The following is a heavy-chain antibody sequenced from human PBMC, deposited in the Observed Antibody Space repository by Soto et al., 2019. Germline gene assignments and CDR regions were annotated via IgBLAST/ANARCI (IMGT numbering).Heavy chain of an antibody. CDR1: GFTFSDYE. Sequence: GGSLRLSCTASGFTFSDYEMNWFRQAPGKGLEWVGFIRSKDLGGTEHYAASVRGRFTISRDDAKSVAYLQMDSLKTEDTGVYYCARRARVGEYLTLNYYAVDVWGQGTRVTVSS. CDR3: ARRARVGEYLTLNYYAVDV. CDR2: IRSKDLGGTE. J-gene: IGHJ6*02. D-gene: IGHD3-10*01. V-gene: IGHV3-49*03.